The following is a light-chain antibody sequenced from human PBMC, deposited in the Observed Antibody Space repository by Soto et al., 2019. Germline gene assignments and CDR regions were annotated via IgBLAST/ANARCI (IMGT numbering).Light chain of an antibody. CDR3: QQYNSYS. J-gene: IGKJ1*01. CDR2: HAS. Sequence: IWMTQSPSTLPASVGDRVTITCRASQSISNWLAWYQQNPGTAPKLLIYHASTLESGVPSRFSGRGSGTEFTLTICSLQPDDFATYYCQQYNSYSFGQGTKVDIK. V-gene: IGKV1-5*01. CDR1: QSISNW.